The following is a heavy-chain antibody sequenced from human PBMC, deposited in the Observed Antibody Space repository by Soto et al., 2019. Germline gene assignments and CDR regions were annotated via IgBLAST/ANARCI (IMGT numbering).Heavy chain of an antibody. V-gene: IGHV4-34*01. Sequence: QVQLQQWGAGLLKPSETLSLTCAVYGGSFSGYYWSWIRQPPGKGLEWIGEINHSGSTNNNPSLKSRVTISVDTSKNQFSLKLSSVTAADTAVYYCAGGLRSWPYSFDYWGQGILVTVSS. D-gene: IGHD6-13*01. CDR1: GGSFSGYY. CDR3: AGGLRSWPYSFDY. CDR2: INHSGST. J-gene: IGHJ4*02.